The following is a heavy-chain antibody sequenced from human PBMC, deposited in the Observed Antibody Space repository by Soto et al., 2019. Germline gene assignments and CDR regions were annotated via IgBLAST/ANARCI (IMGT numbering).Heavy chain of an antibody. CDR1: GGTFSSYA. V-gene: IGHV1-69*13. CDR2: IIPIFGTA. J-gene: IGHJ4*02. CDR3: ATARGYSYGSAFYFDY. D-gene: IGHD5-18*01. Sequence: GPSVTVSCKASGGTFSSYAISWVRQAPGQGLEWMGGIIPIFGTANYAQKFQGRVTITADESTSTAYMELSSLRSEDTAVYYCATARGYSYGSAFYFDYWGQGTLVTVSS.